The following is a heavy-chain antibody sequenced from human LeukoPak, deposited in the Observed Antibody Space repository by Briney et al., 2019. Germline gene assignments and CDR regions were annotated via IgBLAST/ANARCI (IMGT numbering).Heavy chain of an antibody. CDR2: ISGSGGST. D-gene: IGHD3-10*01. CDR1: GFTFSSYG. J-gene: IGHJ4*02. V-gene: IGHV3-23*01. CDR3: AKDHGRAYYGSGRYDY. Sequence: GGSLRLSCAASGFTFSSYGMSWVRQAPGKGLEWVSAISGSGGSTYYADSVKGRFTISRDNSKNTLYLQMNSLRAEDTAVYYCAKDHGRAYYGSGRYDYWGQGTLVTVSS.